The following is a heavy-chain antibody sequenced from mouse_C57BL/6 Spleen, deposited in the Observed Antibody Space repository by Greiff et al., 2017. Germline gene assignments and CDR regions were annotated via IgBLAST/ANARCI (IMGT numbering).Heavy chain of an antibody. J-gene: IGHJ4*01. D-gene: IGHD2-5*01. V-gene: IGHV1-52*01. CDR1: GYTFTSYW. Sequence: QVQLQQPGAELVRPGSSVKLSCKASGYTFTSYWMHWVKQRPIQGLEWIGNIDPSDSETHYNQKFKDKATLTVDKSSSTAYMQLSSLTSEDSAVYYCARFSNYEDYAMDYWGQGTSVTVSS. CDR2: IDPSDSET. CDR3: ARFSNYEDYAMDY.